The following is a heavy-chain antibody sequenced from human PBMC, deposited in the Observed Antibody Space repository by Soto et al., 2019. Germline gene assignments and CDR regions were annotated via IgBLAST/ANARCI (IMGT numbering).Heavy chain of an antibody. CDR2: IWYDGSNK. V-gene: IGHV3-33*01. CDR1: GFTFSSYG. CDR3: ARDGGWGGRDSSSWYVRHYYYYYGMGV. J-gene: IGHJ6*02. D-gene: IGHD6-13*01. Sequence: SLRLSCAASGFTFSSYGMHWVRQAPGKGLEWVAVIWYDGSNKYYADSVKGRFTISRDNSKNTLYLQMNSLRAEDTAVYYCARDGGWGGRDSSSWYVRHYYYYYGMGVWGQGTTVTVSS.